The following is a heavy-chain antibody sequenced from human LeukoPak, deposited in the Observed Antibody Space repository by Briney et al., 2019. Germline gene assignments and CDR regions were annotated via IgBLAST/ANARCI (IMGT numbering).Heavy chain of an antibody. Sequence: ASVKVSCKASGYTFTSYAMHWVRQAPGQRLEWMGWINAGNGNTKYSQKFQGRVTITADESTSTAYMELSSLRSEDTAVYYCARGPYYYDSSGLHYWGQGTLVTVSS. CDR2: INAGNGNT. D-gene: IGHD3-22*01. CDR3: ARGPYYYDSSGLHY. J-gene: IGHJ4*02. CDR1: GYTFTSYA. V-gene: IGHV1-3*01.